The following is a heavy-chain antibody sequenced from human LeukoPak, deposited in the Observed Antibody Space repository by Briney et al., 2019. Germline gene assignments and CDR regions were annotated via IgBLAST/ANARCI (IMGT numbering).Heavy chain of an antibody. V-gene: IGHV1-2*02. J-gene: IGHJ5*02. Sequence: ASVKVSCKASGYTFTGYYMHWVRQAPGQGLEWMGWINPNSGGTNYARKFQGRVTMTRDTSISTAYMELSRLRSDDTAVYYCARVRVGGTANWFDPWGQGTLVTVSS. CDR2: INPNSGGT. CDR1: GYTFTGYY. CDR3: ARVRVGGTANWFDP. D-gene: IGHD1-26*01.